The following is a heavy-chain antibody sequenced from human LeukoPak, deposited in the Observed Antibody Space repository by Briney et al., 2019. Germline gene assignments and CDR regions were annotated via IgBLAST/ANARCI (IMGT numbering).Heavy chain of an antibody. D-gene: IGHD5-24*01. V-gene: IGHV3-15*01. CDR3: AKDYEMATITYYFDY. CDR2: IKSTTVGGTT. J-gene: IGHJ4*02. Sequence: QPGGSLRLSCAVSGPTFSNAWMSWVRQAPGKGLEWVGRIKSTTVGGTTEYAAPVKGRFTISRDDSKNTVYLQMNSLKTEDTAVYYCAKDYEMATITYYFDYWGQGTLVTVSS. CDR1: GPTFSNAW.